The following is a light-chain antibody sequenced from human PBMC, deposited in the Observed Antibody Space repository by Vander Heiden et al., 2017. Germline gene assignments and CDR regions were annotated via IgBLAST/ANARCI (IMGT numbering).Light chain of an antibody. Sequence: DIQMTQSPSTLSASVGDRVTISCRASQSVGNWLAWYQQKPGKAPNLLISRASSLESGVPPRFSGSGSGTEFTLTISSLQPDDFATYYCQQYNSYPWTFGQGTKVEVK. V-gene: IGKV1-5*03. CDR2: RAS. CDR3: QQYNSYPWT. CDR1: QSVGNW. J-gene: IGKJ1*01.